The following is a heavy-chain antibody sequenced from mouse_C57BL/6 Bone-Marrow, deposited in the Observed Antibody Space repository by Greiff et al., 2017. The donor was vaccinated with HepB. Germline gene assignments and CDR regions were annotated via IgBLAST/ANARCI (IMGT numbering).Heavy chain of an antibody. Sequence: EVKVVESGGGLVQPGGSLSLSCAASGFTFTDYYMSWVRQPPGKALEWLGFIRNKANGYTTEYSASVKGRFTISRDNSQSILYLQMNALRAEDSATYYCARCIWEMDYWGQGTSVTVSS. D-gene: IGHD4-1*01. J-gene: IGHJ4*01. CDR1: GFTFTDYY. CDR2: IRNKANGYTT. CDR3: ARCIWEMDY. V-gene: IGHV7-3*01.